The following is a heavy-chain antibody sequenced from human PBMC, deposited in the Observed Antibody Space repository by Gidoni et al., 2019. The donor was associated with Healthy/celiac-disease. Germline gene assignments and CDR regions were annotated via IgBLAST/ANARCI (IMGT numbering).Heavy chain of an antibody. CDR1: GFTFSYYA. J-gene: IGHJ4*02. V-gene: IGHV3-49*03. Sequence: EVQLVESGGGLVQPGRSLRLSCTASGFTFSYYAMSWFCQAPWKGLEWLGFIRSKAYGGTTEYSASVKGRFTISRDDSKSIAYLQMNSLKTEDTAVYYCTRGLFWYDFWSGYFDYWGQGTLVTVSS. D-gene: IGHD3-3*01. CDR2: IRSKAYGGTT. CDR3: TRGLFWYDFWSGYFDY.